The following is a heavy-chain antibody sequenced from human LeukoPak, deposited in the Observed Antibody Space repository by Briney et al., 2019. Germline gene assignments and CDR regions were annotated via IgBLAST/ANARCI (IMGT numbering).Heavy chain of an antibody. Sequence: GGSLRLSCAASGFTFSSYEMNWVRQAPGKGLEWVSYISSSGSTIYYADSVKGRFTISRDNAKNSLYLQMNSLRAEDTAVYYCARGYSRDCLDYWGQGTLGTVSP. CDR3: ARGYSRDCLDY. J-gene: IGHJ4*02. CDR2: ISSSGSTI. D-gene: IGHD2-21*02. V-gene: IGHV3-48*03. CDR1: GFTFSSYE.